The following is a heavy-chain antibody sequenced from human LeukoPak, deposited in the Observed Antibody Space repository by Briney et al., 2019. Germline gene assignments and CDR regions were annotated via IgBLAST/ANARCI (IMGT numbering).Heavy chain of an antibody. D-gene: IGHD1-26*01. J-gene: IGHJ3*02. Sequence: SETLSLTCAVYGGSFSGYYWSWIRQPPGKGLEWIGEINHSGSTNYNPSLKSRVTTSVDTSKNHFSLTLNAVTAADTAVYYCASYSGTYSAFEIWGQGTLVTVSS. CDR3: ASYSGTYSAFEI. V-gene: IGHV4-34*01. CDR2: INHSGST. CDR1: GGSFSGYY.